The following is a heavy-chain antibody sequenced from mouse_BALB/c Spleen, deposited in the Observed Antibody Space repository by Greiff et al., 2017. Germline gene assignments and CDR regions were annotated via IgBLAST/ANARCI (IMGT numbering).Heavy chain of an antibody. CDR2: IDPANGNT. CDR3: AHYYCGSSYGYAY. D-gene: IGHD1-1*01. Sequence: VQLKESGAELVKPGASVKLSCTASGFNINDTYMHWVKQRPEQGLEWIGRIDPANGNTKYDPKFQGKATITADTSSNTAYLQLSSLTSEDTAVYYCAHYYCGSSYGYAYWGQGTLVTVSA. CDR1: GFNINDTY. V-gene: IGHV14-3*02. J-gene: IGHJ3*01.